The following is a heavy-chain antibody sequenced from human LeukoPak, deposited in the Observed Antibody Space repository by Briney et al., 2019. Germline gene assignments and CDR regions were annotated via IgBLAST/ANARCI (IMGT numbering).Heavy chain of an antibody. J-gene: IGHJ6*02. CDR1: GGSISSYY. D-gene: IGHD6-19*01. V-gene: IGHV4-59*08. CDR3: ARLVLDGYSSGWNYYYYYYGMDV. Sequence: NTSETLSLTCTVSGGSISSYYWSWIRQPPGKGLEWIWFIFYSGSTNYNPSLKSRVTISVDTSKNQFSLKLSSVTAADTAVYYCARLVLDGYSSGWNYYYYYYGMDVWGQGTTVTVSS. CDR2: IFYSGST.